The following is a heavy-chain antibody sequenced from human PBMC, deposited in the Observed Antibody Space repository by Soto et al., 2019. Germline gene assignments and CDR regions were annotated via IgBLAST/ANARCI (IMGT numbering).Heavy chain of an antibody. CDR1: GFTFSNSA. Sequence: LRLSCAASGFTFSNSAMSWVRQAPGEGLEWVSAISASAGSTYYADSVKGRFTISRDSSKNTLYLQMNSLRAEDTAVYFCAKDGAIVATTGFDYWGQGTLVTVSS. CDR3: AKDGAIVATTGFDY. D-gene: IGHD5-12*01. J-gene: IGHJ4*02. CDR2: ISASAGST. V-gene: IGHV3-23*01.